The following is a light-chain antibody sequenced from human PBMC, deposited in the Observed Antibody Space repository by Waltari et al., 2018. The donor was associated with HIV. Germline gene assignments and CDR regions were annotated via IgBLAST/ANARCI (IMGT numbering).Light chain of an antibody. Sequence: QSALTQPASVSGSPGQSITISCPGTRSDVGRYNLFSWYQQHPGKAPKLMIYEVSKRPSGVSNRFSGSKSGNTASLTISGLQAEDEADYYCCSYAGSSTSVFGGGTKLTVL. CDR1: RSDVGRYNL. J-gene: IGLJ2*01. CDR3: CSYAGSSTSV. V-gene: IGLV2-23*02. CDR2: EVS.